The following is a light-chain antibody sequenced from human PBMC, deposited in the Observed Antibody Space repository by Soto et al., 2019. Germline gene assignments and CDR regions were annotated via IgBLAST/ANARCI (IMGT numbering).Light chain of an antibody. J-gene: IGLJ7*01. CDR2: EVS. CDR3: SSCAGSNNLV. Sequence: QSALTQPPSASGSPGQSVTISCTGTSSDVGGYNYVSWYQQHPGKAPKLMIYEVSKRPSGVPDRFSGSKSGNTASLTVSGLQAEDEADYYRSSCAGSNNLVFGGGTQLTVL. V-gene: IGLV2-8*01. CDR1: SSDVGGYNY.